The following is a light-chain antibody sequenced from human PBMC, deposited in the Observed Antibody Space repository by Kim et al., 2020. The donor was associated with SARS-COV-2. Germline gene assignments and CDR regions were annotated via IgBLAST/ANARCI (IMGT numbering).Light chain of an antibody. CDR1: QSVSNN. V-gene: IGKV3-15*01. J-gene: IGKJ4*01. CDR2: GAS. Sequence: VAPGERATLPCRASQSVSNNLAWYQQKPGQAPRLLIFGASTRATGIPARFSGSGSGAEFTLTFSSLQSEDSAVYYCQQYTTLPLTFGGGTKVDIK. CDR3: QQYTTLPLT.